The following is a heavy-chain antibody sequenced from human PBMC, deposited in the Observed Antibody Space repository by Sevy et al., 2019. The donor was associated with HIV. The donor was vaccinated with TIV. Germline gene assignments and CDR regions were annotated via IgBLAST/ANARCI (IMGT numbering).Heavy chain of an antibody. J-gene: IGHJ4*02. CDR3: AREGCTQPHDY. CDR2: FSFGCGRI. V-gene: IGHV3-23*01. Sequence: GGSLRLSCAASGFTFAKYSMSWVRQAPGKGLEWVSTFSFGCGRINYADSVKGRFTISRYDSKNTLFLQMNSLRAEDTATDFCAREGCTQPHDYWGQGTLVTVSS. CDR1: GFTFAKYS. D-gene: IGHD2-8*01.